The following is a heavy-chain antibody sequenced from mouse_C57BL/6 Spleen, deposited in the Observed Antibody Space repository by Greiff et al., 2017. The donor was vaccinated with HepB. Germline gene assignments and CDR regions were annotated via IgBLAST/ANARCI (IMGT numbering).Heavy chain of an antibody. V-gene: IGHV5-15*01. D-gene: IGHD4-1*01. J-gene: IGHJ4*01. CDR1: GFTFSDYG. CDR2: ISNLAYSI. Sequence: EVQGVESGGGLVQPGGSLKLSCAASGFTFSDYGMAWVRQAPRKGPEWVAFISNLAYSIYYADTVTGRFTISRENAKNTLYLEMSSLRSEDTAMYYCARQLGHAMDYWGQGTSVTVSS. CDR3: ARQLGHAMDY.